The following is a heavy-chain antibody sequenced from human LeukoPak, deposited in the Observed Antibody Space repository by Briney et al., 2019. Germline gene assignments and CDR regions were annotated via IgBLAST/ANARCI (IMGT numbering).Heavy chain of an antibody. CDR1: GFTFSSYA. D-gene: IGHD3-3*01. CDR3: AKDSPREVSIFGVVIIQANGMDV. CDR2: ISGSGGST. J-gene: IGHJ6*02. Sequence: GGSLRLSCAASGFTFSSYAMSWVRQAPGKGLEWVSAISGSGGSTYYADSVKGRFTISRDNSKNTLYLQMNSLRAEDTAVYYCAKDSPREVSIFGVVIIQANGMDVWGQGTTVTVSS. V-gene: IGHV3-23*01.